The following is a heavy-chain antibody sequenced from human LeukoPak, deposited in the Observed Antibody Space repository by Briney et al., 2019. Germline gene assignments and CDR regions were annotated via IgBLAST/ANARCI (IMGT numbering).Heavy chain of an antibody. J-gene: IGHJ4*02. V-gene: IGHV3-48*02. CDR2: ISSSSSTI. Sequence: GGSLRLSCAASGFTFSGYSMNWVRQAPGKGLEWVSYISSSSSTIYYADSVKGRFTISRDNAKNSLYLQMNSPRDEDTAVYYCARNGFEVTEYYFDYWGQGTLVTVSS. D-gene: IGHD3-10*01. CDR1: GFTFSGYS. CDR3: ARNGFEVTEYYFDY.